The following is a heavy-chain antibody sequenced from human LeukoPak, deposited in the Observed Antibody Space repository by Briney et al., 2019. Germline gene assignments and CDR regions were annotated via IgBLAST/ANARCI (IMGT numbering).Heavy chain of an antibody. CDR1: GYTFTGYY. V-gene: IGHV1-2*02. CDR3: ASVTYYYDSSGYYHY. J-gene: IGHJ4*02. Sequence: ASVKVSRKASGYTFTGYYMHWVRQAPGQGLEWMGWINPNSGGTNYAQKFQGRVTMTRDTSISTAYMELSRLRSDDTAVYYCASVTYYYDSSGYYHYWGQGTLVTVSS. D-gene: IGHD3-22*01. CDR2: INPNSGGT.